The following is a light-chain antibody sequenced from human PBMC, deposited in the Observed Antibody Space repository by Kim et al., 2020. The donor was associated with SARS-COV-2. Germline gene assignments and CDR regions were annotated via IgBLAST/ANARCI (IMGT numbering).Light chain of an antibody. CDR3: QQYGSSGFT. CDR2: WAS. CDR1: QSVSSSY. V-gene: IGKV3-20*01. Sequence: EIVLTQSPGTLSLSPGERATLSGRASQSVSSSYLAWYQQKPGQAPRLLIYWASSRATGIPDRFSGSGSGTDFTLTISRLEPEDLAVYYCQQYGSSGFTFGPGTKVDIK. J-gene: IGKJ3*01.